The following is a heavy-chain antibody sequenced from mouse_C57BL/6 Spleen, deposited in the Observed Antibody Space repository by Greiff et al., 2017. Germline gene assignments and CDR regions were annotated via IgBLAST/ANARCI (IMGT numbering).Heavy chain of an antibody. D-gene: IGHD2-1*01. V-gene: IGHV1-69*01. J-gene: IGHJ4*01. CDR3: ARLDGNYVGAMDY. Sequence: QVQLKQSGAELVMPGASVKLSCKASGYTFTSYWMHWVKQRPGQGLEWIGEIDPSDSYTNYNQKFKGKSTLTVDKSSSTAYMQLSSLTSEDSAVYYCARLDGNYVGAMDYWGQGTSVTVSS. CDR2: IDPSDSYT. CDR1: GYTFTSYW.